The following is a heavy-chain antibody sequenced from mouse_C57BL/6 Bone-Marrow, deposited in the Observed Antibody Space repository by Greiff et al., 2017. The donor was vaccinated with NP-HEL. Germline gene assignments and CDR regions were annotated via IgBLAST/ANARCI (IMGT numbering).Heavy chain of an antibody. CDR1: GISITTGNYR. CDR2: IYYSGTI. D-gene: IGHD1-1*01. Sequence: EVKLMESGPGLVKPSQTVFLTCTVTGISITTGNYRWSWIRQFPGNKLEWIGYIYYSGTITYNPSLTSRTTITRDTPKNQFFLEMNSLTAEDTATYYCARESTVVATWRYFDVWGTGTTVTVSS. CDR3: ARESTVVATWRYFDV. V-gene: IGHV3-5*01. J-gene: IGHJ1*03.